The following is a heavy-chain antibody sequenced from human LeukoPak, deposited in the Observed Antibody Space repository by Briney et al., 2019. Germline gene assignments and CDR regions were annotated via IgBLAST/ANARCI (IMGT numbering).Heavy chain of an antibody. CDR1: GGSISGYY. CDR3: AREMGGSYVGHNFDY. J-gene: IGHJ4*02. D-gene: IGHD1-26*01. Sequence: SETLSLTCTVSGGSISGYYWNWIRQSAGKGLEWIGRIYSSGSTNYNPSLKSRVTMSVDTSKNQFSLKLTSLTAADTAVYYCAREMGGSYVGHNFDYWGQGTLVTVSS. V-gene: IGHV4-4*07. CDR2: IYSSGST.